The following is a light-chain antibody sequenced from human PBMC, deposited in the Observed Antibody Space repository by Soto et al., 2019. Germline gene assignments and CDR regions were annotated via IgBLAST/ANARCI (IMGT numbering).Light chain of an antibody. CDR2: EVN. J-gene: IGLJ1*01. CDR3: SSYAGINNLGV. CDR1: SSDVGGYKY. V-gene: IGLV2-8*01. Sequence: QSVLTQPPSASGSPGQSVTISCTGTSSDVGGYKYVSWYQQHPDKAPKLMIFEVNKRPSAVPDRFSGSKSGNTASLTVSGLQAEDEADYYCSSYAGINNLGVFGTGTKVTVL.